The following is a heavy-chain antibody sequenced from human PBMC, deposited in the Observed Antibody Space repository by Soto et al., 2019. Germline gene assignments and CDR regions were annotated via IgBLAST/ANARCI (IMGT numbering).Heavy chain of an antibody. D-gene: IGHD1-26*01. CDR3: ASGMVDAFQI. Sequence: QVQLVQSGAEVKKPGASVKVSCKASGYTFTNYAMHWVCQAPGQSLEWMGWINGGNGNTKYSEKIQGRVTITRDTSATTAYMELSSLRSEDTAVYYCASGMVDAFQIWGQGTMVAVSS. CDR2: INGGNGNT. CDR1: GYTFTNYA. J-gene: IGHJ3*02. V-gene: IGHV1-3*01.